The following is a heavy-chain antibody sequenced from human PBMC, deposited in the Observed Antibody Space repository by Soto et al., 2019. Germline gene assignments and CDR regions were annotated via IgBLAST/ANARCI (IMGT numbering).Heavy chain of an antibody. CDR2: IYYSGST. Sequence: SETLSLTCTVSGGSISSSSYYWGWIRQPPGKGLEWIGSIYYSGSTYYNPSLKSRVTISVDTSKNQFSLKLRSVTAADTAVYYCARDGGKMDNWFDPWGQGTLVTVSS. D-gene: IGHD2-15*01. CDR3: ARDGGKMDNWFDP. V-gene: IGHV4-39*01. J-gene: IGHJ5*02. CDR1: GGSISSSSYY.